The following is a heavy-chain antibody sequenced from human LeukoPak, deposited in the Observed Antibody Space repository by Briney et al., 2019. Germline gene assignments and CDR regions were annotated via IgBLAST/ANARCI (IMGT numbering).Heavy chain of an antibody. J-gene: IGHJ5*02. CDR3: AREVEDNWFDP. V-gene: IGHV1-2*02. Sequence: GASVKVSCKASGYTFTSYDINWVRQATGQGLEWMGWMNPNSGGTNYAQKFQGRVTMTRDTSISTAYMELSRLRSDDTAVYYCAREVEDNWFDPWGQGTLVTVSS. D-gene: IGHD2-15*01. CDR2: MNPNSGGT. CDR1: GYTFTSYD.